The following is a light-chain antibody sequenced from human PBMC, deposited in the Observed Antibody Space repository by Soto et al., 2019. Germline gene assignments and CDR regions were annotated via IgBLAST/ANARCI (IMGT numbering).Light chain of an antibody. Sequence: EKILTESPCTLSLYPGERSTLSCRASKRVSSNFLAWYQQKPGQAPRLLIYGASNRATGIPDRFSGSGSGTDFTLTVSRLEPEDFAVYYCQQYNSSPRTFGHGTKVDI. CDR2: GAS. J-gene: IGKJ1*01. CDR3: QQYNSSPRT. CDR1: KRVSSNF. V-gene: IGKV3-20*01.